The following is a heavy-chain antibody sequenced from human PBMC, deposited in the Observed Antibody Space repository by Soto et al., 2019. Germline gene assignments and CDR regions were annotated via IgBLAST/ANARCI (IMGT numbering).Heavy chain of an antibody. V-gene: IGHV4-30-4*01. CDR2: IYYSGST. CDR3: ARDVSSSSEYFDY. Sequence: SETLSLTCTVSGGSISSGDYYWSWIRQPPGKGLEWIGYIYYSGSTYYNPSPKSRVTISVDTSKNQFSLKLSSVTAADTAVYYCARDVSSSSEYFDYWGQGTLVTVSS. D-gene: IGHD6-6*01. J-gene: IGHJ4*02. CDR1: GGSISSGDYY.